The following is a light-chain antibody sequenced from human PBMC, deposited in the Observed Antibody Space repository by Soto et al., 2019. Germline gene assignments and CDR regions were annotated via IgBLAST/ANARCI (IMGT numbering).Light chain of an antibody. J-gene: IGLJ6*01. V-gene: IGLV2-14*03. CDR3: TSYTARRLYV. Sequence: QSALTQPASVSGSPGQSIIISCTGTSSDVGGYDYVSWYQQHPGKAPKLLIYDVSNRPSGVSTRFSGSKSGNTASLTISGLQAEDEGDYYCTSYTARRLYVFGSGTKVTVL. CDR1: SSDVGGYDY. CDR2: DVS.